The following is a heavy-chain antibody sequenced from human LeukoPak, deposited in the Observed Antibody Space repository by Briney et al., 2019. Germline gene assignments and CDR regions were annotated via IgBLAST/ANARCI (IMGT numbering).Heavy chain of an antibody. Sequence: SVKVSCKASGGTFSSYAISWVRQAPGQGLEWMGGIIPIFGTANYAQKFQGRVTITADESTSTAYMELSSLRSEDTAVYYCARGGRDGYNSDAFDIWGQGTMVTVSS. CDR1: GGTFSSYA. CDR3: ARGGRDGYNSDAFDI. CDR2: IIPIFGTA. J-gene: IGHJ3*02. D-gene: IGHD5-24*01. V-gene: IGHV1-69*13.